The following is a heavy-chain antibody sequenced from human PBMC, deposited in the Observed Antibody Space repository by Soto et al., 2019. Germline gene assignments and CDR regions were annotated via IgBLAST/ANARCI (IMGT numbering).Heavy chain of an antibody. CDR1: GFTFSDYY. J-gene: IGHJ4*02. V-gene: IGHV3-11*06. CDR3: ARMYTSSSPVDY. CDR2: NSSSSSYT. D-gene: IGHD6-6*01. Sequence: GGSLRLSCAASGFTFSDYYMSWIRQAPGKGLEWVSYNSSSSSYTNYADSVKGRITISRDNAKNSLYLQMNSLRAQDTAVYYCARMYTSSSPVDYWGQGTLVTVSS.